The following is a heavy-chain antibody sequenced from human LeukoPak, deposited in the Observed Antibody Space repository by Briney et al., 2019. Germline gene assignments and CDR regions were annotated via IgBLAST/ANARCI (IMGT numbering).Heavy chain of an antibody. CDR3: ARGRSYCSGGTCYHNFDY. J-gene: IGHJ4*02. D-gene: IGHD2-15*01. CDR1: GFTFSSYW. CDR2: ISNVGSAT. V-gene: IGHV3-74*01. Sequence: GGSLRLSCAASGFTFSSYWVHWVRQAPGKGLVWGSRISNVGSATNYADSVKGRFTISRDNAKNTLYLQMHSLRAEDTAVYYCARGRSYCSGGTCYHNFDYWGQGTLVTVSS.